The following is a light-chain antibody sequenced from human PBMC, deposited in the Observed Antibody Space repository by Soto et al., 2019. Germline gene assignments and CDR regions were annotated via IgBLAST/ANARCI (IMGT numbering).Light chain of an antibody. CDR2: DNN. Sequence: QSVLTHPPSVAAAPGQKVTISCSGSISNIGNNYVSWYQQLPGTAPKLLIYDNNKQHSGIPDRFAGSKSGTSATLGITGLQTGDEADYYCGTCGSSLSAVVFGGGTKLTVL. J-gene: IGLJ2*01. CDR1: ISNIGNNY. V-gene: IGLV1-51*01. CDR3: GTCGSSLSAVV.